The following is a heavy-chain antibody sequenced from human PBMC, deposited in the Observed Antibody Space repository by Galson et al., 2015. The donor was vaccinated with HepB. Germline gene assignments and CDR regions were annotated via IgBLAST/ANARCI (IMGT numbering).Heavy chain of an antibody. CDR1: GFTFSSYA. V-gene: IGHV3-23*01. J-gene: IGHJ4*02. CDR2: ITGPGAAT. Sequence: SLRLSCAASGFTFSSYALSWVRQAPGKGPEWVSAITGPGAATYYADSVKGRFTISRDNSKNTLYLQMNGLRAEDTAVYYCARGIVVVPAAIGASFDYWGQETLVTVSS. CDR3: ARGIVVVPAAIGASFDY. D-gene: IGHD2-2*02.